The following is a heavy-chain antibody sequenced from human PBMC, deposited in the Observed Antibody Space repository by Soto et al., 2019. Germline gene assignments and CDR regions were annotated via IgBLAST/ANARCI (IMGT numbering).Heavy chain of an antibody. CDR3: ARGSGWVDF. J-gene: IGHJ4*02. V-gene: IGHV4-59*01. CDR1: GGSITYNY. D-gene: IGHD6-19*01. CDR2: VFHSWAT. Sequence: QVQLQESGPGLVKPSETLSLTCTVSGGSITYNYWSWIRQPPGKGLEWIGYVFHSWATNYNPSLKSRVTASIDTSKKQLSLKLTSVTAADTAVYFCARGSGWVDFWGQGILVTVSS.